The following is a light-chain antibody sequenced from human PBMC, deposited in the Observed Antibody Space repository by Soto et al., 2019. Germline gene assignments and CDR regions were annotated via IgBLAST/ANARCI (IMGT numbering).Light chain of an antibody. CDR2: SNN. Sequence: QSVLTQPPSASGTPGQRVPISCSGSSSNIGSNTVNWYQQLPGTAPKLLIYSNNQRPSGVPDRFSGSKSGTSASLAISGLQYEDEADYYCAAWDDSLNGYVFGTGTKATVL. CDR1: SSNIGSNT. J-gene: IGLJ1*01. V-gene: IGLV1-44*01. CDR3: AAWDDSLNGYV.